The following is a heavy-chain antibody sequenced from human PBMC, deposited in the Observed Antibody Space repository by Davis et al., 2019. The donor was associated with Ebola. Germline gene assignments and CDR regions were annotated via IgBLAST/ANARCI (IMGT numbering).Heavy chain of an antibody. CDR3: AVDYDSSGYSFDY. D-gene: IGHD3-22*01. J-gene: IGHJ4*02. Sequence: ASVKVSCKASGYTFTGYYMHWVRQAPGQGLEWMGWINPNSGGTNYAQKFQGRVTMTRDTSISTAYMELSRLRSDDTAVYYCAVDYDSSGYSFDYWGQGTLVTVSS. CDR2: INPNSGGT. CDR1: GYTFTGYY. V-gene: IGHV1-2*02.